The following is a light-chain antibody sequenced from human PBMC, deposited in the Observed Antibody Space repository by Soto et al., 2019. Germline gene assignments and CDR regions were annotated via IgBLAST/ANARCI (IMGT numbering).Light chain of an antibody. V-gene: IGLV2-14*01. Sequence: QSVLTQPASVSGSAEQTITISCTGSSSDVGGYNIASCYQHPPAKAPKLMIYEVSSRPSGVSYRFSGSKSGNTASLTISRLQADDEAEDYCSSYTSSSALLIFGTGTKVTVL. CDR3: SSYTSSSALLI. J-gene: IGLJ1*01. CDR1: SSDVGGYNI. CDR2: EVS.